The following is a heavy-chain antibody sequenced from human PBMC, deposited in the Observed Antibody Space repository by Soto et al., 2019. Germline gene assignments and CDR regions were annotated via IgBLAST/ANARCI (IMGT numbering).Heavy chain of an antibody. CDR2: IKTYNGNS. J-gene: IGHJ4*02. V-gene: IGHV1-18*01. CDR1: GYTLTNYA. CDR3: ARDCTGGSCFCIY. D-gene: IGHD2-15*01. Sequence: QVQLVQSAAEVKKPGASVKVTCKAYGYTLTNYAISWVRQAPGLGPEWMGWIKTYNGNSNYAQKFQGRVTMTTDTSTNTAYMELRSLTSDDTAVYYCARDCTGGSCFCIYWGQGTLVTVSS.